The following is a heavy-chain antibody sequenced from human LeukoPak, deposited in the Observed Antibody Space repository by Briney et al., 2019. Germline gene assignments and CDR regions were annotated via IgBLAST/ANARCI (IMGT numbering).Heavy chain of an antibody. CDR3: ARHDYDSSGRLYYFDY. D-gene: IGHD3-22*01. J-gene: IGHJ4*02. Sequence: PSETLSLTCAVSGYSISSGYYWGWIRQPPGKGLEWIGSIYHSGSTYYNPSLKSRVTISVDTSKNQFSLKLSSVTAADTAVYYCARHDYDSSGRLYYFDYWGQGTLVTVSS. CDR1: GYSISSGYY. CDR2: IYHSGST. V-gene: IGHV4-38-2*01.